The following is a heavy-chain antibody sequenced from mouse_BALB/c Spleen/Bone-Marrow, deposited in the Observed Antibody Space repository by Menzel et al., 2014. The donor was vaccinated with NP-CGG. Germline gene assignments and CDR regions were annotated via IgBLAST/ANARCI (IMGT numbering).Heavy chain of an antibody. J-gene: IGHJ3*01. V-gene: IGHV14-3*02. D-gene: IGHD2-4*01. CDR2: MDHANGTT. Sequence: EVQLQQSGAELVKPGASVKLSCTSSGFNIKDTYMPWVKQRPDQGLEGIGGMDHANGTTKYDPNFQGKATITADTSSNTAYLQLSSLTSEDTAVYYCAMITTGAWFAYWGQGTLVTVSA. CDR1: GFNIKDTY. CDR3: AMITTGAWFAY.